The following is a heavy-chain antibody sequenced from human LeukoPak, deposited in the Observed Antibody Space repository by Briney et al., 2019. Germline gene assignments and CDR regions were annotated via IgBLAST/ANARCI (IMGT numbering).Heavy chain of an antibody. J-gene: IGHJ4*02. CDR1: GFTFSTSA. CDR3: ARDYYYGSGSYLK. CDR2: IKPDGSEK. Sequence: GGSLRLSCAASGFTFSTSAIYWVRQAPGKGLEWVANIKPDGSEKYYVDSVKGRFTISRDNAKNSLYLQMNSLRAEDTAVYYCARDYYYGSGSYLKWGQGTLVTVSS. V-gene: IGHV3-7*01. D-gene: IGHD3-10*01.